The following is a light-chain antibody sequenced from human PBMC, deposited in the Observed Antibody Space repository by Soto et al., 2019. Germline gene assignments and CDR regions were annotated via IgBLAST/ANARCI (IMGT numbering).Light chain of an antibody. CDR1: QSINSF. Sequence: DSVLTQSPGTLSLSPGERATLSCRASQSINSFLAWYQQRRGQAPRLLIHGASNRATGIPDRFSGSGSGTDFTLTISRLEPEDFAVYFCQQYGSSRTFGQGTKVDIK. V-gene: IGKV3-20*01. CDR2: GAS. J-gene: IGKJ1*01. CDR3: QQYGSSRT.